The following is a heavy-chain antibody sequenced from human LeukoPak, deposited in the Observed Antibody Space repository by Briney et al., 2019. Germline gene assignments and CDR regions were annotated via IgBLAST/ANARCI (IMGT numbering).Heavy chain of an antibody. Sequence: SETLSLTCTVSGGSISSHYWSWIRQPPGKGLEWIGYIHYSGTTNYNPSLKSRVSISADTSENQMSLRLSSVTAADTAVYYCASQLGGTTFHWGQGTLVTVSS. CDR3: ASQLGGTTFH. D-gene: IGHD1-1*01. V-gene: IGHV4-59*08. CDR1: GGSISSHY. J-gene: IGHJ4*02. CDR2: IHYSGTT.